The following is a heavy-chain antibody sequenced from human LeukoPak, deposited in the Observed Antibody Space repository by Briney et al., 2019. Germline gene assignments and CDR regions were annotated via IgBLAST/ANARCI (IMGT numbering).Heavy chain of an antibody. J-gene: IGHJ5*02. CDR1: GFTFSNYA. Sequence: PGGSLRLSCAASGFTFSNYAMSWARQAPGKGLEWVSGIGGSGDSTYYGDSVKGGFIISRDNSKNTLYLRMNSLRAEDTAVYYCAKGYRSGWFPWFDPWGQGTLVTVSS. CDR2: IGGSGDST. D-gene: IGHD6-19*01. CDR3: AKGYRSGWFPWFDP. V-gene: IGHV3-23*01.